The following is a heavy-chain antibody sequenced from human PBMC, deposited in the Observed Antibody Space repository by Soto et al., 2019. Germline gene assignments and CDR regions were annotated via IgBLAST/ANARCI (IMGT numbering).Heavy chain of an antibody. V-gene: IGHV4-4*02. D-gene: IGHD3-16*01. CDR3: ARRVIRSSGGGFDI. Sequence: QVQLQEPGPSRVNPSGTLSLTCAVSGGSITSDYWWSWIRQPPGKGLEWVGEIFKDGRTAYSPSLMSRVTISMDKSHNPFSLRLSSVTAANTAGYYCARRVIRSSGGGFDIWGQGTMVTVSS. J-gene: IGHJ3*02. CDR2: IFKDGRT. CDR1: GGSITSDYW.